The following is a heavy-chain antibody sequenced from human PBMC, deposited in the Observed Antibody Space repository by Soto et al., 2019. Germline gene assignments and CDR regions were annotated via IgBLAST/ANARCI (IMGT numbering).Heavy chain of an antibody. J-gene: IGHJ4*02. CDR2: ISWNSGSI. V-gene: IGHV3-9*01. Sequence: GGSLRFSCAASGFTFDDYAMHWVRQAPGKGLEWVSGISWNSGSIGYADSVKGRFTISRDNAKNSLYLQMNSLRAEDTALYYCAKDIIGGSGSYSAYDYWGQGTLVTVSS. CDR1: GFTFDDYA. D-gene: IGHD3-10*01. CDR3: AKDIIGGSGSYSAYDY.